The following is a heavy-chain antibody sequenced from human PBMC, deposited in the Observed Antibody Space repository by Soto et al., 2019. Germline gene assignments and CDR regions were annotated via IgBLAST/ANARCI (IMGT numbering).Heavy chain of an antibody. J-gene: IGHJ4*02. CDR3: VRDLYWAFDY. D-gene: IGHD3-16*01. Sequence: EVYLVESGGALVQPGGSLRLSCVVSGFTFSNYNVNWVRQAPGKGLEWVSWINSGSTATSYADSVKGRFTSSRDNAKGSLSLHMNSLRAEDTAVYYCVRDLYWAFDYWGQGILVTVSS. CDR2: INSGSTAT. CDR1: GFTFSNYN. V-gene: IGHV3-48*03.